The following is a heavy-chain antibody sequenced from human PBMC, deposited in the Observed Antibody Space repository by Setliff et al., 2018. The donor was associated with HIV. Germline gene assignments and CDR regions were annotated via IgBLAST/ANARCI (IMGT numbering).Heavy chain of an antibody. Sequence: SETLSLTCAVYGGSFSAYHWSWIRQTPGKGLEWLGEINHSGSTAYNLALESRVSMSIDTSKNQFSLKLTSVAAADTTIYYCARGRDYTGSWFRPFYLDFWGHGNLVTVSS. J-gene: IGHJ4*01. D-gene: IGHD3-3*01. V-gene: IGHV4-34*01. CDR2: INHSGST. CDR3: ARGRDYTGSWFRPFYLDF. CDR1: GGSFSAYH.